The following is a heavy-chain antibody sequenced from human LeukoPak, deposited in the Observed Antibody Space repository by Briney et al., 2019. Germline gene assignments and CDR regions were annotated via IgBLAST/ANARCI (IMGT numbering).Heavy chain of an antibody. CDR2: IYYSGST. Sequence: PSETLSLTCTVSGGSISSGDYYWSWIRQPPGKGLEWIGYIYYSGSTYYNPSLKSRVTISVDTSKNQFSLKLSSVTAADTAVYYCARDRYYDSSGYIHAFDCWGQGILVTVSS. D-gene: IGHD3-22*01. J-gene: IGHJ4*02. CDR1: GGSISSGDYY. V-gene: IGHV4-30-4*01. CDR3: ARDRYYDSSGYIHAFDC.